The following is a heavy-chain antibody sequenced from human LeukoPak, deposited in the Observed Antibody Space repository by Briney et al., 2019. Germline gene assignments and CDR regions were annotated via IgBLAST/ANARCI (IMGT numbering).Heavy chain of an antibody. J-gene: IGHJ4*02. V-gene: IGHV3-48*03. CDR3: ALLAVASDFDY. CDR1: GFMFRSSE. CDR2: ISSGATTM. D-gene: IGHD6-19*01. Sequence: PGGSLRLSCAASGFMFRSSEMYWVRQAPGKGLEWVAYISSGATTMYYADSVKGRFTISRDDAKNSLFLHMNSLRAEDTAVYYCALLAVASDFDYWGQGTLVTVSS.